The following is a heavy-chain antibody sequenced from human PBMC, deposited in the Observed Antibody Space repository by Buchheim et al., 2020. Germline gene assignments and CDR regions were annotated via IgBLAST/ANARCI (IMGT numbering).Heavy chain of an antibody. Sequence: QVQLVESGGGLVKPGGSLRLSCAASGFTFSDYYMSWIRQAPGKGLEWVSYISSSSSYTNYADSVKGRFTISRDNAKNSLYLQMNSLRAEDTAVYYCARDPGDSSGYYYYFDYWGQGTLGTVSS. D-gene: IGHD3-22*01. V-gene: IGHV3-11*06. J-gene: IGHJ4*02. CDR3: ARDPGDSSGYYYYFDY. CDR1: GFTFSDYY. CDR2: ISSSSSYT.